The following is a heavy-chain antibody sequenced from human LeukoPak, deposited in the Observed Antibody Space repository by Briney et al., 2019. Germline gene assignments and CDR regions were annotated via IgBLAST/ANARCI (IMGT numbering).Heavy chain of an antibody. V-gene: IGHV3-66*03. CDR2: IYSDNT. CDR3: AKGNKERLWFGELLSPRYYYYYMDV. D-gene: IGHD3-10*01. CDR1: GFTVSSNS. Sequence: PGGSLRLSCTVSGFTVSSNSMSWVRQAPGKGLEWVSFIYSDNTHYSDSVKGRFTISRDNSKNTLYLQMNSLRAEDTAVYYCAKGNKERLWFGELLSPRYYYYYMDVWGKGTTVTVSS. J-gene: IGHJ6*03.